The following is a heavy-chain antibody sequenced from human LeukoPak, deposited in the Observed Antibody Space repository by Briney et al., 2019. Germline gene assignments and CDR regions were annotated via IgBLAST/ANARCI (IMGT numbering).Heavy chain of an antibody. CDR3: ARVEGGSYY. CDR1: GYTFTSYY. J-gene: IGHJ4*02. V-gene: IGHV1-2*02. D-gene: IGHD1-26*01. CDR2: INPNSGGT. Sequence: ASVKVSCKASGYTFTSYYMHWVRQAPGQGLEWMGWINPNSGGTMYAQKFQGRVAMTRDTSINTAYMELSRLTSDDTAVYYCARVEGGSYYWGQGTLVTVSS.